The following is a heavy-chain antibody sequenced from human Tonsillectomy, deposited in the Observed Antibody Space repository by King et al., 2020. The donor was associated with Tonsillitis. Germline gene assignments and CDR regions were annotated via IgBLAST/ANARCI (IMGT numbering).Heavy chain of an antibody. CDR1: GFTFNYYT. CDR3: ARVGGDPDAFDI. J-gene: IGHJ3*02. V-gene: IGHV3-21*01. D-gene: IGHD3-10*01. CDR2: LSSIGSFL. Sequence: VQLVESGGGLVKPGGSLRLSCAASGFTFNYYTMNWVRQAPGKGLEWVSSLSSIGSFLYYPDPLKGRFTISRYNAKNSLYLQMNSLRAGDTAVYYFARVGGDPDAFDIWGQGTMVTVSS.